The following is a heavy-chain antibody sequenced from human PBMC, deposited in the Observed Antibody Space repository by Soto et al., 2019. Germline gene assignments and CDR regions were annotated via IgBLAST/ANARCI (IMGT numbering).Heavy chain of an antibody. Sequence: GASVKVSCKASGYTFISYGISWVRQAPGQGLEWMGWISAYNGNTNYAQKLQGRVTMTTDTSTSTAYMELRSLTSDDTAVYYCARDGQGSATETYDPWGQGTLVTVPQ. CDR2: ISAYNGNT. CDR1: GYTFISYG. V-gene: IGHV1-18*01. J-gene: IGHJ5*02. CDR3: ARDGQGSATETYDP.